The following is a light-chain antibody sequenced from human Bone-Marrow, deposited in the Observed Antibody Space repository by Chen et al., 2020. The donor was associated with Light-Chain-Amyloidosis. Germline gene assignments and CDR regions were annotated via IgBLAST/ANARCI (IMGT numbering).Light chain of an antibody. CDR2: WAS. J-gene: IGKJ2*01. Sequence: DIVMTQSPDSLAVSLGERATINCKSSQNLLYSSNNKNYLAWYQQKSGQPPKLLIYWASARESGVADRCSGGGSGTDFTLTISTLQAEDVAVYYCQQYYNTPYTFGQGTKLEIK. CDR3: QQYYNTPYT. CDR1: QNLLYSSNNKNY. V-gene: IGKV4-1*01.